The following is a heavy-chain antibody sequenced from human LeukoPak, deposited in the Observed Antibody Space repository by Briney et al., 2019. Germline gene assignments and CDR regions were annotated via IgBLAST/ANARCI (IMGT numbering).Heavy chain of an antibody. CDR3: AKTPSIAVAVSPSFDY. J-gene: IGHJ4*02. V-gene: IGHV1-69*06. D-gene: IGHD6-19*01. Sequence: ASVKVSCKAFGGTFSSYAISWVRQAPGQGLEWMGGIIPIFGTANYAQKFQDRVMITADKSTSTAYMELSSLRSEDTAMYYCAKTPSIAVAVSPSFDYWGQGTLVTVSS. CDR1: GGTFSSYA. CDR2: IIPIFGTA.